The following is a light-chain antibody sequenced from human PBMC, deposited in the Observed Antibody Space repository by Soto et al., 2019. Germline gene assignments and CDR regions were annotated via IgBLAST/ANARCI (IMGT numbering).Light chain of an antibody. CDR2: DAS. J-gene: IGKJ1*01. CDR1: QSISTG. V-gene: IGKV1-5*01. Sequence: IQMTQSPSTLSASVGARVTITCRASQSISTGLAWYQQKPGKAPKLLIYDASSLESGVPSRFSGSVSGTEFTLTISSLQPDDFATYYCQQYKSYSTFGQGTKVDIK. CDR3: QQYKSYST.